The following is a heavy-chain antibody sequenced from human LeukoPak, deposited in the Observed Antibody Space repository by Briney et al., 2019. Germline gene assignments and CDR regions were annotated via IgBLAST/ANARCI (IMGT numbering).Heavy chain of an antibody. CDR3: ARDRHSAGSDYMDV. V-gene: IGHV1-69*13. D-gene: IGHD1-26*01. CDR2: IIPIFGTA. CDR1: GGTFSSYA. J-gene: IGHJ6*03. Sequence: SVKVSCKASGGTFSSYAISWVRQAPGQGLEWMGGIIPIFGTANYAQKFQGRVTITAEESTNTAYMEMSSLRSEDTGVYYCARDRHSAGSDYMDVWGKGTTVTVSS.